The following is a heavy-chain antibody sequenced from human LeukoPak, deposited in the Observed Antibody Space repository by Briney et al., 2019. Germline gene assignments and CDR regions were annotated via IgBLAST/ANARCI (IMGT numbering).Heavy chain of an antibody. Sequence: GGSLRLSCAASGFTFSSYAMSWVRQAPGKGLEWVSAISGSGSSTYYADSVKGRFTISRDSSKNTLYLQMNSLRAEDTAVYYCAKAVGPNYYDSSGLNWFDPWGQGTLVTVSS. V-gene: IGHV3-23*01. D-gene: IGHD3-22*01. J-gene: IGHJ5*02. CDR3: AKAVGPNYYDSSGLNWFDP. CDR1: GFTFSSYA. CDR2: ISGSGSST.